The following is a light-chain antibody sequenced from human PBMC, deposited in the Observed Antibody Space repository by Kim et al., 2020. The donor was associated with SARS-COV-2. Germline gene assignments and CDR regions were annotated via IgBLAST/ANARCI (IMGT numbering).Light chain of an antibody. V-gene: IGKV1-39*01. CDR2: AAS. J-gene: IGKJ2*02. CDR3: QQSYSTPCT. Sequence: DIQMTQSPSSLSASVGDRVTITCRASQSISSYLTWYHQKPGKAPKLLIYAASTLLSGVPSRFSGSGSGTDFTLTISSLQPVDFATYYCQQSYSTPCTFGQGTKLEI. CDR1: QSISSY.